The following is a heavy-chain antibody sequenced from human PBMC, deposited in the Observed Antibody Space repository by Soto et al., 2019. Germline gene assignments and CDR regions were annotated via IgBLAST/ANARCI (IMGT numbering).Heavy chain of an antibody. CDR2: INPNSGGT. J-gene: IGHJ4*02. D-gene: IGHD3-22*01. V-gene: IGHV1-2*02. CDR3: VHSSGYYSSDY. Sequence: ASVKVSCKASGYTFTGYYMHWVRQAPGQGLEWMGWINPNSGGTNYSQKFQGRVTITRDTSASTAYMELSSLRSEDTAVYYCVHSSGYYSSDYWGQGTLVTVSS. CDR1: GYTFTGYY.